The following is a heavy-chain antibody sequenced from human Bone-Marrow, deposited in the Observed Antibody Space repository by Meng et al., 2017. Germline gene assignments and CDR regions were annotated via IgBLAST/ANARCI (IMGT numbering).Heavy chain of an antibody. CDR2: IIPIFGTA. J-gene: IGHJ1*01. CDR1: GGTFSRYA. V-gene: IGHV1-69*01. Sequence: VLLVDSGAEMRKPGSSVKVSCKASGGTFSRYAISWVRQAPGQGLEWMGGIIPIFGTANYAQKFQGRVTITADESTSTAYMELSSLRSEDTAVYYCARDLESGSYYNFQHWGQGTLVTVSS. D-gene: IGHD1-26*01. CDR3: ARDLESGSYYNFQH.